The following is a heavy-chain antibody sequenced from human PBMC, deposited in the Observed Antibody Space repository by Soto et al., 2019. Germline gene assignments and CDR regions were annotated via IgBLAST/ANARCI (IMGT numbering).Heavy chain of an antibody. V-gene: IGHV3-23*01. CDR3: AKSPMDWGAPFDY. J-gene: IGHJ4*02. CDR2: ISGSGGST. Sequence: PGGSLRLSCAASGFTFSSDAMSWVRQAPGQGLEWVSAISGSGGSTYYADSVKGRFTITRDNSKNTPYLQMNSLRAEDTAVYYCAKSPMDWGAPFDYWGQGTLVTVSS. D-gene: IGHD7-27*01. CDR1: GFTFSSDA.